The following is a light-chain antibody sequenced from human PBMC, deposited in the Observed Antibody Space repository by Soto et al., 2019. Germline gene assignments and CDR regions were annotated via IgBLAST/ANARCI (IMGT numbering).Light chain of an antibody. Sequence: EFVLTQSPGTLSLSPGERATLSCRASQTVRNNYLAWYQQKPGQASRLLIYDASSRATGIPDRFSGSGSGTDFTLTISRLEPEDFAVYYCQQYGRSGTFGQGTKVDI. CDR3: QQYGRSGT. CDR1: QTVRNNY. V-gene: IGKV3-20*01. J-gene: IGKJ1*01. CDR2: DAS.